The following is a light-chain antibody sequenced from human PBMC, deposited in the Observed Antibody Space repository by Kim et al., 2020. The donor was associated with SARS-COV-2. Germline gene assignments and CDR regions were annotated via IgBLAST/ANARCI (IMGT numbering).Light chain of an antibody. Sequence: GHKFTISSPGSSTNIVDKDLSWYQQLPGTAPTPLIYDNDNRPSGIPDRFFSSTSGRSATLGITGLQTGDEADYYYGSWDTSLSAYVFGAGTKVTVL. J-gene: IGLJ1*01. CDR1: STNIVDKD. V-gene: IGLV1-51*01. CDR2: DND. CDR3: GSWDTSLSAYV.